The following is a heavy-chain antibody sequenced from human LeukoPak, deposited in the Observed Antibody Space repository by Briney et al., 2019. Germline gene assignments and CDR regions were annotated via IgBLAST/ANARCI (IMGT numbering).Heavy chain of an antibody. CDR2: INPSGGST. J-gene: IGHJ3*02. CDR3: ARSAGVLFAFDI. Sequence: ASVKVSCKASGYTFTSYYMHWVRQAPGQGFEWMGIINPSGGSTSYAQKFQGRVTMTRDTSTSTVYMELSSLRSEDTAVYYCARSAGVLFAFDIWGQGTMVTVSP. V-gene: IGHV1-46*01. CDR1: GYTFTSYY. D-gene: IGHD6-19*01.